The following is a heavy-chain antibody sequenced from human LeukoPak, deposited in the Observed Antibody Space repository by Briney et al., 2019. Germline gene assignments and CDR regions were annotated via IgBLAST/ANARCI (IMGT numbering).Heavy chain of an antibody. CDR2: IKQEGNEK. CDR1: GFTISSSW. V-gene: IGHV3-7*01. J-gene: IGHJ4*02. D-gene: IGHD3-16*02. CDR3: AKDTGGPIDW. Sequence: PGGSLRLSCAASGFTISSSWMSWVRQAPGKGLEWVANIKQEGNEKYYVDSVKGRFTISRDNAKNSLYLQMNGLRAEDTAVYYCAKDTGGPIDWWGQGTLVTVSS.